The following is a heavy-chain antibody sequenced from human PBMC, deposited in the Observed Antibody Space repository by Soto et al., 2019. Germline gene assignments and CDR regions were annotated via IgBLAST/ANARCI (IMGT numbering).Heavy chain of an antibody. CDR3: ARDRGLSGWYHDAFDI. V-gene: IGHV1-3*01. J-gene: IGHJ3*02. Sequence: VKVSCKASGYTFTSYAMHWVRQAPGQRLEWMGWINAGNGNTKYSQKFQGRVTITRDTSASTAYMELSSLRSEDTAVYYCARDRGLSGWYHDAFDIWGQGTMVTVSS. D-gene: IGHD6-19*01. CDR2: INAGNGNT. CDR1: GYTFTSYA.